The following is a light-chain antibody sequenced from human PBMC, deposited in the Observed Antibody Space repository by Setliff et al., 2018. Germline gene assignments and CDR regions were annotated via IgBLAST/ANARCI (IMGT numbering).Light chain of an antibody. Sequence: QSALTQPPSASGSPGQSVTISCTGTSSDISVYNYVSWYQQHPGKAPKLMIYEVSKRPSGVPDRFSGSKSGNTASLTISGLQPEDEADYYCLSYTSKTTHALFGGGTKVTVL. J-gene: IGLJ2*01. CDR3: LSYTSKTTHAL. CDR1: SSDISVYNY. V-gene: IGLV2-8*01. CDR2: EVS.